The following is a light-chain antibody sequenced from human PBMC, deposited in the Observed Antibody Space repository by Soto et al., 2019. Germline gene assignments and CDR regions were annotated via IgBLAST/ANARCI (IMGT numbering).Light chain of an antibody. CDR1: SSDVGGYNY. Sequence: QSVLTQRASVSGSPGQSITISCTGTSSDVGGYNYVSWYQQHPGKAPKLMIYEVSNRPSGVSNCFSGSKSGNTASLTISGLQADDEADYYCSSYTSSSTLEVFGTGTKVTVL. CDR3: SSYTSSSTLEV. V-gene: IGLV2-14*01. J-gene: IGLJ1*01. CDR2: EVS.